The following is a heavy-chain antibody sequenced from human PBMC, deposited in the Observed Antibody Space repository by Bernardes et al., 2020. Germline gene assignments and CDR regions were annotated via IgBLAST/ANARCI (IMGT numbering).Heavy chain of an antibody. Sequence: ASVKVSCKASGYTFTGYYMHWVRQAPGQGLEWMGWINPNSGGTNYAQKFQGWVTMTRDTSISTAYMELSRLRSDDTAVYYCARGYGHLYGGYRREGLSYWGQGTLVTVSS. D-gene: IGHD5-12*01. CDR3: ARGYGHLYGGYRREGLSY. J-gene: IGHJ4*02. V-gene: IGHV1-2*04. CDR2: INPNSGGT. CDR1: GYTFTGYY.